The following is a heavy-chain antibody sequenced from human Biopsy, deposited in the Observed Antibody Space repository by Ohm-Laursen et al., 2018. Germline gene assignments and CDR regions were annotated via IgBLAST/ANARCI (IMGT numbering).Heavy chain of an antibody. CDR1: GSTFSGYW. V-gene: IGHV3-7*01. Sequence: SLRLSCSASGSTFSGYWMSWVRQAPGKGLEWVANIRQDGSERYYVDSVKGRFTISRDNTKNSLYLEMNSLRAEDTAVYYCARDSSGHYDSSGSDYWGQGTLVTVSS. CDR2: IRQDGSER. D-gene: IGHD3-22*01. CDR3: ARDSSGHYDSSGSDY. J-gene: IGHJ4*02.